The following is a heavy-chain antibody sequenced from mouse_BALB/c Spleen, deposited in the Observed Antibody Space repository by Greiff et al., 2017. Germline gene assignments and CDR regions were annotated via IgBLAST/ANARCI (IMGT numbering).Heavy chain of an antibody. Sequence: EVQLQQSGAELVRPGALVKLSCKASGFNFKDYYMHWVKQRPEQGLEWIGWIDPENGNTIYDPKFQGKASITADTSSNTAYLQLSSLTSEDTAVYYCARRGDWFAYWGQGTMVTVSA. V-gene: IGHV14-1*02. J-gene: IGHJ3*01. CDR2: IDPENGNT. CDR1: GFNFKDYY. CDR3: ARRGDWFAY.